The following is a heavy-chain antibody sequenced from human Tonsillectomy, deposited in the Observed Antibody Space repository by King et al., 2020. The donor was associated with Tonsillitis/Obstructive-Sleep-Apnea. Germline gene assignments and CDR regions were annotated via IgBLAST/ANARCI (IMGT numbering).Heavy chain of an antibody. CDR1: IGSVSSSSYY. V-gene: IGHV4-39*01. CDR2: IYYDGTT. Sequence: QLQESGPGLVKPSETLSLTCTVSIGSVSSSSYYWGWIRQPPGKGLEWIGSIYYDGTTYYNPSLQSRVTVSVDTSKNQFSLHLYSVTAADTAVYYCARPAHDTNSYYYMDVWGKGTTVTVSS. D-gene: IGHD3-22*01. J-gene: IGHJ6*03. CDR3: ARPAHDTNSYYYMDV.